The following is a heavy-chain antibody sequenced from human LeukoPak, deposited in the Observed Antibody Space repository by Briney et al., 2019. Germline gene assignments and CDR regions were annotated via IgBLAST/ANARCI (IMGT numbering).Heavy chain of an antibody. V-gene: IGHV1-18*04. CDR1: GYTFSNYG. CDR2: TSYNGNT. CDR3: ARHSGSGWQALGY. Sequence: ASVKVSCKASGYTFSNYGISWLGQAPGLGLEWMGWTSYNGNTNYAQKFQDRVTMPTDTSTTTAYMELRSLESDDTAVYYCARHSGSGWQALGYWGQGTLVTVSS. D-gene: IGHD6-19*01. J-gene: IGHJ4*02.